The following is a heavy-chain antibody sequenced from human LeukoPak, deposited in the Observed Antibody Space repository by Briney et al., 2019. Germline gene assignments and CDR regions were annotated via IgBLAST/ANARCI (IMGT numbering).Heavy chain of an antibody. CDR3: ATGDYYDSSGYYSPGDY. D-gene: IGHD3-22*01. V-gene: IGHV1-69*05. CDR1: GGTFSSYA. CDR2: IIPIFGTA. Sequence: SVKVSWKASGGTFSSYAISWVRQAPGQGLEWMGGIIPIFGTANYAQKFQGRVTITTDESTSTAYMELSSLRSEDTAVYYCATGDYYDSSGYYSPGDYWGQGTLVTVSS. J-gene: IGHJ4*02.